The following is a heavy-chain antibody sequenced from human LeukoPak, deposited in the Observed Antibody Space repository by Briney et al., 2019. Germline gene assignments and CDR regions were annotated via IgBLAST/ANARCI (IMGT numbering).Heavy chain of an antibody. J-gene: IGHJ4*02. CDR2: IKQDGSEI. V-gene: IGHV3-7*01. D-gene: IGHD3-10*01. CDR3: TRDRQGSGIYSTDY. Sequence: PGGSLRLSCAASGFTFSNFWMSWVRQVPGGGLEWVANIKQDGSEIHYVDSVKGRFTISRDNAQNSLYLHMHSLRAEDTAVYYCTRDRQGSGIYSTDYWGRGTLVTVSS. CDR1: GFTFSNFW.